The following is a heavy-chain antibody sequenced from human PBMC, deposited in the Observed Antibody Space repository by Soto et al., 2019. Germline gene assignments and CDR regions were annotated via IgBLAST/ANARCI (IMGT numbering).Heavy chain of an antibody. Sequence: QVQLVQSGAEVKKPGSSVKVSCKASGGTFGSYAISWVRQAPGQGLEWMGGIIPIFGTANYAQKFQGRVTITADESTSTAYMELSSLRSEDTAVYYCAREDIVVVPAAMNYYYYGMDVWGQGTTVTVSS. CDR3: AREDIVVVPAAMNYYYYGMDV. J-gene: IGHJ6*02. CDR2: IIPIFGTA. V-gene: IGHV1-69*01. D-gene: IGHD2-2*01. CDR1: GGTFGSYA.